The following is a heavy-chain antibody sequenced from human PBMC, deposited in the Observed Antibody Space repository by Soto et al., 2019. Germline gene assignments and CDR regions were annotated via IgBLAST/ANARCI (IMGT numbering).Heavy chain of an antibody. Sequence: PGGSLRLSCAASGFSMYDYGMNWVRQAPGKGLEWVSYISSSSSVIYYADSVKGRFTISRDNAKNSVYLQMNRVRDEDTAVYYCARDFLSGKPWGQGTLVTVSS. CDR1: GFSMYDYG. D-gene: IGHD3-10*01. CDR2: ISSSSSVI. J-gene: IGHJ5*02. V-gene: IGHV3-48*02. CDR3: ARDFLSGKP.